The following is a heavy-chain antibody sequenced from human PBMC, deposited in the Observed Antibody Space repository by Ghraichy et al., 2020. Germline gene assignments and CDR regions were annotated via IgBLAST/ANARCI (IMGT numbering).Heavy chain of an antibody. Sequence: GGSLRLSCAASGFTFSSYAMHWVRQAPGKGLEYVSAISSNGGSTYYANSVKGRFTISRDNSKNTLYLQMGSLRAEDMAVYYCARVRSHTSLYYYYGMDVWGQGTTVTVSS. J-gene: IGHJ6*02. V-gene: IGHV3-64*01. CDR3: ARVRSHTSLYYYYGMDV. CDR2: ISSNGGST. D-gene: IGHD6-13*01. CDR1: GFTFSSYA.